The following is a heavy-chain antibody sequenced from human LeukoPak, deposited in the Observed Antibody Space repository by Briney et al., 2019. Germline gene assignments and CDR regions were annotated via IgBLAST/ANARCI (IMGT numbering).Heavy chain of an antibody. V-gene: IGHV1-2*02. J-gene: IGHJ1*01. CDR2: INPNSGGT. Sequence: ASVKVSCKASGYTFTGYYMHWVRQAPGQGLEWMGWINPNSGGTNYEQKFQGRVTMTRDTSISTVYMELSRLRSDDTAVYYCASSTLGELSLAEYFQHWGQGTLVTVSS. CDR3: ASSTLGELSLAEYFQH. D-gene: IGHD3-10*01. CDR1: GYTFTGYY.